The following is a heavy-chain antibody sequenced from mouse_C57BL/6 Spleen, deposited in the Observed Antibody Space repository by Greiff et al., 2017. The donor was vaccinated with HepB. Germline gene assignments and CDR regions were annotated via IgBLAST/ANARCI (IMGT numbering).Heavy chain of an antibody. CDR3: AKYGSSLYYAMDY. Sequence: QVQLQQSGAELAKPGASVKLSCKASGYTFTSYWMHWVKQRPGQGLEWIGYINPSSGYTKYNQKFKDKATLTADKSSSTAYMQLSSLTYEDSAVYYCAKYGSSLYYAMDYWGQGTSVTVSS. D-gene: IGHD1-1*01. V-gene: IGHV1-7*01. J-gene: IGHJ4*01. CDR1: GYTFTSYW. CDR2: INPSSGYT.